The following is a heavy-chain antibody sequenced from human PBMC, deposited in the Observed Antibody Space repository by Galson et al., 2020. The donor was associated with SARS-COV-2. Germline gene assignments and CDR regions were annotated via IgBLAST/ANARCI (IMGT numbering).Heavy chain of an antibody. CDR1: GFTFSSYS. D-gene: IGHD3-22*01. CDR3: ARDFDPYYYDSSGYATRYGMDV. CDR2: ISSNSSYI. Sequence: GGSLRLSCAASGFTFSSYSMNWVRQAPGKGLEWVASISSNSSYIYYADSVKGRFTISRDNAKNSLYLQMNSLRAEDTAVYYCARDFDPYYYDSSGYATRYGMDVWGQGTTVTVSS. J-gene: IGHJ6*02. V-gene: IGHV3-21*01.